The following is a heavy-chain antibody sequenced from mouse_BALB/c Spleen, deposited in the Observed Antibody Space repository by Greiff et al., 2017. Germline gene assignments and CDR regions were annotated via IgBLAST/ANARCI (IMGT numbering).Heavy chain of an antibody. CDR3: ARSGGNFLWYFDV. CDR1: GYTFTNYW. CDR2: IYPGGGYT. Sequence: QVQLQQSGAELVRPGTSVKISCKASGYTFTNYWLGWVKQRPGHGLEWIGDIYPGGGYTNYNEKFKGKATLTADTSSSTAYMQLSSLTSEDSAVYFCARSGGNFLWYFDVWGAGTTVTVSS. J-gene: IGHJ1*01. V-gene: IGHV1-63*02. D-gene: IGHD2-1*01.